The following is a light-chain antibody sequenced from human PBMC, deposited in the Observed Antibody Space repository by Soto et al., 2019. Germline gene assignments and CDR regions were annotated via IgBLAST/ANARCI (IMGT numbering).Light chain of an antibody. CDR3: QQYEAVVT. CDR2: GAS. CDR1: QSLTNNY. Sequence: EIVLTQSPGTLSLSPGERATLSCRASQSLTNNYFAWYQQKPGRALRLLIDGASTRATGIPDRFSGSGSGTDFSHTTSRLEAEDVAGYYCQQYEAVVTFGQGTTVE. V-gene: IGKV3-20*01. J-gene: IGKJ1*01.